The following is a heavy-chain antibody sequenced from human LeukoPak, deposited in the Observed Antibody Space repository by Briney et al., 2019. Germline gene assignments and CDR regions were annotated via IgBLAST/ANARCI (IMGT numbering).Heavy chain of an antibody. D-gene: IGHD6-19*01. CDR2: INHSGST. J-gene: IGHJ4*02. CDR3: ARGRQWLVKYFDY. CDR1: GGSFSGYY. Sequence: PSETLSLTCVVYGGSFSGYYWSWIRQPPGKGLEWIGEINHSGSTNYNPSLKSRVTISLDTSKNQFSLKLSSVTAADTAVYYCARGRQWLVKYFDYWGQGTLVTVSS. V-gene: IGHV4-34*01.